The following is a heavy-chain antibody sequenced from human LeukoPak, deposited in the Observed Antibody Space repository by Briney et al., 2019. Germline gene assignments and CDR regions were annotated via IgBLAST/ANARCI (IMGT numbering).Heavy chain of an antibody. J-gene: IGHJ5*02. V-gene: IGHV4-30-2*01. Sequence: SQTLSLTCTVSGGSISSGGYYWSWIRQPPGKGLEWIGYIYHSGSTYYNPSLKSRVTISVDRSKNQFSLKLSSVTAADTAVYYCAREASNPNWFDPWGQGTLVTVSS. D-gene: IGHD4-11*01. CDR2: IYHSGST. CDR1: GGSISSGGYY. CDR3: AREASNPNWFDP.